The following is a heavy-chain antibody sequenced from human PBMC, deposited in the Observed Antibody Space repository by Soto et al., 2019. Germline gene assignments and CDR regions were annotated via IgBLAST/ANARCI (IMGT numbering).Heavy chain of an antibody. CDR2: IYYSRST. V-gene: IGHV4-39*01. D-gene: IGHD2-21*02. CDR1: GDSISSRSYY. Sequence: AXTLSLTCTVTGDSISSRSYYWGWIRQPPGKGLEWIGSIYYSRSTYNTPSLRSRVSMSIDTSNDQFSLKLRSVTAADTALYFCARQRTSVVTQAHFDVWAPGSLVTASS. CDR3: ARQRTSVVTQAHFDV. J-gene: IGHJ4*02.